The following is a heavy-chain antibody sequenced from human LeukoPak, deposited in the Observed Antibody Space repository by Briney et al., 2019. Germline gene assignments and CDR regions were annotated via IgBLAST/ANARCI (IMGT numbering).Heavy chain of an antibody. V-gene: IGHV3-30*03. Sequence: GGSLRLSCAASGFTFSSYGMHWVRQAPGKGLEWVAVISYDGSNKYYADSVKGRFTISRDNSKNTLYLQMNSLRAEDTAVYYCARDWELGPWFDPWGQGTLVTVSS. CDR3: ARDWELGPWFDP. D-gene: IGHD1-26*01. CDR2: ISYDGSNK. CDR1: GFTFSSYG. J-gene: IGHJ5*02.